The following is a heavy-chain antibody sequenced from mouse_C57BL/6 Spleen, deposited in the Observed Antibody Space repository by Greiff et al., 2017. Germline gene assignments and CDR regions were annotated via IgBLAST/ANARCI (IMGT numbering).Heavy chain of an antibody. CDR3: ARVWDYDFDY. J-gene: IGHJ2*01. V-gene: IGHV3-6*01. CDR1: GYSITSGYY. CDR2: ISYDGSN. D-gene: IGHD2-4*01. Sequence: EVQLQESGPGLVKPSQSLSLTCSVTGYSITSGYYWNWIRQFPGNKLEWMGYISYDGSNNYNPSLQNRISITRDTSKNQFFLKLNSVTTEDTATYYCARVWDYDFDYWGQGTTLTVSS.